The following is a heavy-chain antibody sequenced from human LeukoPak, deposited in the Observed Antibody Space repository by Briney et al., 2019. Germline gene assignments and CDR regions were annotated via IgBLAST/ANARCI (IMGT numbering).Heavy chain of an antibody. J-gene: IGHJ4*02. CDR2: IRYDGGNK. CDR1: DLPSSSYG. Sequence: GGPLRLSCPALDLPSSSYGLNWFAQPPAKGLKGLAFIRYDGGNKYYADSVKGRFTISRDNSKNTLYLQMNSLRAEDTAVYYCAKERYGSAPDYWGQGTLVTVSS. D-gene: IGHD3-10*01. CDR3: AKERYGSAPDY. V-gene: IGHV3-30*02.